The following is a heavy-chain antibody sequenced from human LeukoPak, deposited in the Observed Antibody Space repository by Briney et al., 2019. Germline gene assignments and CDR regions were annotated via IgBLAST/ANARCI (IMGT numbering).Heavy chain of an antibody. CDR2: IYYSGST. Sequence: SETLSLTCAVSGYSISSSNWWGWIRQPPGKGLEWIGYIYYSGSTNYNPSLKSRVTISVDTSKNQFSLKLSSVTAADTAVYYCARVAISGYSSSWYDYWGQGTLVTVSS. J-gene: IGHJ4*02. V-gene: IGHV4-28*03. CDR3: ARVAISGYSSSWYDY. D-gene: IGHD6-13*01. CDR1: GYSISSSNW.